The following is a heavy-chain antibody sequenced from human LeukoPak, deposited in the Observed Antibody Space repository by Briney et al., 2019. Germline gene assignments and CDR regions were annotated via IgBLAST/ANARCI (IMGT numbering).Heavy chain of an antibody. CDR3: GRHQHSGSYGAFDI. Sequence: GESLKISCKGSGYSFSTYWIAWVRQMPGEGLEWVGIIHPGDSDTRYSPSFQGQVTISADKSITTAYLQWSSLKASDTAMYYCGRHQHSGSYGAFDIWGQGTMVTVSS. CDR2: IHPGDSDT. CDR1: GYSFSTYW. D-gene: IGHD1-26*01. V-gene: IGHV5-51*01. J-gene: IGHJ3*02.